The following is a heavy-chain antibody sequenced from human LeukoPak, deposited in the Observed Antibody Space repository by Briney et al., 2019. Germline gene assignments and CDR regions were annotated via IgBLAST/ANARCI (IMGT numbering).Heavy chain of an antibody. V-gene: IGHV3-11*01. CDR1: GFTFNDFSDYY. J-gene: IGHJ4*02. CDR3: AAGYGSGSYSV. Sequence: GGSLRLSCAASGFTFNDFSDYYLSWIRQAPGKGLEWVSYISISVSTISHADSVKGRFAISRDNAMKSLSLQMDSLRAEDTAVYYCAAGYGSGSYSVWGQGTLVTVSS. CDR2: ISISVSTI. D-gene: IGHD3-10*01.